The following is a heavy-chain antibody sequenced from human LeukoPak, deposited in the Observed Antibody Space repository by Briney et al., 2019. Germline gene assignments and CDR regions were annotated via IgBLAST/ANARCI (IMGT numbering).Heavy chain of an antibody. J-gene: IGHJ4*02. CDR3: ARLDANGPVDY. Sequence: GGSLRLSCAASGFTFSSYIMNWVRQAPGKGLEWVSSISSSSSYIYYADSVKGRFTISRDNAKNSLYLQMNSLRAEDTAVYYCARLDANGPVDYWGQGTLVTVSS. CDR2: ISSSSSYI. CDR1: GFTFSSYI. D-gene: IGHD1-1*01. V-gene: IGHV3-21*01.